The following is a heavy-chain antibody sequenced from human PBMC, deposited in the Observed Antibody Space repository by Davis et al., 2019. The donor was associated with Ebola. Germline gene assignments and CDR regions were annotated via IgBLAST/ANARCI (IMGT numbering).Heavy chain of an antibody. Sequence: AASVKVSCKASGYTFSIYEFNWVRQAAGQGLEWMGWMNPHTGYTGYARKFQGRVTMTRNSSINTAYMELSSLTSDDTAVYYCARGLMDSAAFRAGWFDPWGQGTLVTVSS. CDR1: GYTFSIYE. D-gene: IGHD2/OR15-2a*01. J-gene: IGHJ5*02. V-gene: IGHV1-8*01. CDR2: MNPHTGYT. CDR3: ARGLMDSAAFRAGWFDP.